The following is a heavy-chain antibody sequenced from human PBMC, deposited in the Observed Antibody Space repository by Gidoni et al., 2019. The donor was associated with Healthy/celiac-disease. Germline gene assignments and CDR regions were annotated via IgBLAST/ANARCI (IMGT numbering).Heavy chain of an antibody. CDR1: GFTFSSYA. D-gene: IGHD3-22*01. CDR3: AKDRRARAMIVVVTAGDY. Sequence: EVQLVESGGGLVQPGGSLRLSCAASGFTFSSYAMNWVRQAPGKGLEWVSGISGSGGSTDHADSVKGRFIISRDNSKNTLYLQMNSLRAEDTAVYYCAKDRRARAMIVVVTAGDYWGQGTLVTVSS. J-gene: IGHJ4*02. CDR2: ISGSGGST. V-gene: IGHV3-23*04.